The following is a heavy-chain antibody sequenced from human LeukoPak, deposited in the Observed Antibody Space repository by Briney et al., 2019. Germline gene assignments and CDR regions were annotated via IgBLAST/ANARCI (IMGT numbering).Heavy chain of an antibody. J-gene: IGHJ4*02. CDR2: IYPGDSDT. CDR3: ARPEDSSGLGY. Sequence: GASLKISCKGSGYSFTSYWIGWVRQMPGKGLEWMGIIYPGDSDTRYSPSFQGPVTISTDKSISTAYLQWSSLEASDTAMYYCARPEDSSGLGYWGQGTLVTVSS. D-gene: IGHD6-19*01. CDR1: GYSFTSYW. V-gene: IGHV5-51*01.